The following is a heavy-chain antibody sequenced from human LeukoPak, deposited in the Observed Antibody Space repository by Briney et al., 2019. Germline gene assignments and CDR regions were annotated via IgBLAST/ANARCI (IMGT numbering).Heavy chain of an antibody. J-gene: IGHJ4*02. CDR2: IYPGDSDT. D-gene: IGHD5-18*01. CDR3: ARHSYSYGPALGY. Sequence: GESLKISCKGSGYTFTYYWIGWVRQMPGKGLEWMGIIYPGDSDTRYSPSFQGQVTISADKSISTAYLQWSSLKASDTAMYYCARHSYSYGPALGYWGQGTLVTVSS. V-gene: IGHV5-51*01. CDR1: GYTFTYYW.